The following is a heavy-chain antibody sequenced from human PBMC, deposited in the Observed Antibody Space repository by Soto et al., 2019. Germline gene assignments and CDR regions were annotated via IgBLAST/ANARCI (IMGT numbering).Heavy chain of an antibody. CDR3: AHRPRGYSYDFGY. CDR1: GFSLSTRGVG. V-gene: IGHV2-5*02. CDR2: LYWDDDE. Sequence: QITLKESGPTLVKPTQTLTLTCTFSGFSLSTRGVGVGWIRQPPGKALEWLALLYWDDDEGYSPSLKSRLTITKVTSKNQVVLTVTNMDPVDTATYYCAHRPRGYSYDFGYWGQGTLVTVSS. D-gene: IGHD5-18*01. J-gene: IGHJ4*02.